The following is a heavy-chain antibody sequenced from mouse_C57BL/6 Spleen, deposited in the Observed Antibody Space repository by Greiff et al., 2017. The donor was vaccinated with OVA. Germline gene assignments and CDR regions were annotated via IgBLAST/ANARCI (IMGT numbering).Heavy chain of an antibody. V-gene: IGHV5-15*01. CDR1: GFTFSDYG. CDR2: ISNLAYSI. Sequence: EVQLVESGGGLVQPGGSLKLSCAASGFTFSDYGMAWVRQAPRKGPEWVAFISNLAYSIYYADTVTGRFTISRENAKNTLYLEMSSLRSEDTAMYYCARHPYYYGSSPYWYFDVWGTGTTVTVSS. D-gene: IGHD1-1*01. CDR3: ARHPYYYGSSPYWYFDV. J-gene: IGHJ1*03.